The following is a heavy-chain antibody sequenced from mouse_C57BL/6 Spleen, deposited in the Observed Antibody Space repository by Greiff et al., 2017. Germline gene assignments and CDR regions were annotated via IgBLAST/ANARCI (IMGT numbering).Heavy chain of an antibody. CDR3: TRSDYYGSRGYFDY. J-gene: IGHJ2*01. CDR2: IDPETGGT. CDR1: GYTFTDYE. Sequence: QVQLKQSGAELVRPGASVTLSCKASGYTFTDYEMHWVKQTPVHGLEWIGAIDPETGGTAYNQKFKGKAILTADKSSSTAYMELRSLTSEDSAVYYCTRSDYYGSRGYFDYWGQGTTLTVSS. D-gene: IGHD1-1*01. V-gene: IGHV1-15*01.